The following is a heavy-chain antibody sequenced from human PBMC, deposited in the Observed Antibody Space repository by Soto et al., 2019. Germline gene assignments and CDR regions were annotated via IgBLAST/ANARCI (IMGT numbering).Heavy chain of an antibody. J-gene: IGHJ4*02. V-gene: IGHV3-30*18. CDR1: GFTFSSYG. D-gene: IGHD3-9*01. CDR2: ISYDGSNK. CDR3: AKDLLLRYFEGQGY. Sequence: QVQLVESGGGVVQPGRSLRLSCAASGFTFSSYGMHWVRQAPGKGLEWVAVISYDGSNKYYADSVKGRFTISRDNSKNTLYLQMNSLIAEDTAVYYCAKDLLLRYFEGQGYWGQGTLVTVSS.